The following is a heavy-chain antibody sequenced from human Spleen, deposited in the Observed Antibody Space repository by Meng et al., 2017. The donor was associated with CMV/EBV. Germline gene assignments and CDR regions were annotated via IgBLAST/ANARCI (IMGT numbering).Heavy chain of an antibody. D-gene: IGHD2-2*01. CDR1: GFTFSSYG. V-gene: IGHV3-30*02. CDR2: IRYDGSNK. Sequence: GESLKISCAASGFTFSSYGMHWVRQAPGKGLEWVAFIRYDGSNKYYADSVKGRFTISRDNSKNTLYLQMNSLRAEDTAVYYCARRDCSSTSCPRGNAFDIWGQGTMVTVSS. J-gene: IGHJ3*02. CDR3: ARRDCSSTSCPRGNAFDI.